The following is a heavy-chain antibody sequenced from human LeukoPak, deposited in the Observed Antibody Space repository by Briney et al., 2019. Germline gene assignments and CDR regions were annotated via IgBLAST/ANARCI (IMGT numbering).Heavy chain of an antibody. V-gene: IGHV1-69*04. CDR2: IIPILGIA. D-gene: IGHD3-22*01. Sequence: GASVKVPCKASGGTFSSYAISWVRQAPGQGLEWMGRIIPILGIANYAQKFQGRVTITADKSTSTAYMELSSLRSEDTAVYYCARDSSSGYSHNINWFDPWGQGTLVTVSS. CDR3: ARDSSSGYSHNINWFDP. J-gene: IGHJ5*02. CDR1: GGTFSSYA.